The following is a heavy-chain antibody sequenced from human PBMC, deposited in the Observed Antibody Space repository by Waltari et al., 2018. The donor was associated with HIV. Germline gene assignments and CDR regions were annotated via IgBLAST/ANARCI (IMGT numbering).Heavy chain of an antibody. CDR2: IYPADSDT. CDR3: ARRLVGADAFEI. V-gene: IGHV5-51*03. D-gene: IGHD1-26*01. Sequence: EVQLVQSGAEVKKPGQSLTISCKGSGYSFISYWIGWVRQAPGTGLEWMGDIYPADSDTTYNPSFRGQVTISVDTSISTAYVQWRSLKASDTAVYFCARRLVGADAFEIWGQGTEVIVSS. J-gene: IGHJ3*02. CDR1: GYSFISYW.